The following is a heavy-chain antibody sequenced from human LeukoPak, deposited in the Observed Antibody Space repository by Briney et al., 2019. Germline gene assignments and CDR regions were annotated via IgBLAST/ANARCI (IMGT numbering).Heavy chain of an antibody. CDR3: AKDDDYYYYYGMDV. CDR1: GFTFSSYA. D-gene: IGHD1-1*01. J-gene: IGHJ6*02. CDR2: ISGSGGST. Sequence: GGSLRLSCAASGFTFSSYAMSWVRQAPGKGPEWVSAISGSGGSTYYADSVEGRFTISRDNSKNTLYLQMNSLRAEDTAVYYCAKDDDYYYYYGMDVWGQGTTVTVSS. V-gene: IGHV3-23*01.